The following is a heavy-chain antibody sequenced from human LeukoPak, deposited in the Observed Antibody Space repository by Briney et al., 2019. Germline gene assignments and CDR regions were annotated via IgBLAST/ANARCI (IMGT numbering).Heavy chain of an antibody. Sequence: ASVKVSCKASGYTFTSYGISWVRQAPGQGLEWMGWISAHNGNTNYAQKLQGRVTMTTDTSTSTAYMELRSLRSDDTAVYYCARDRVVGQWLVNELNPIDYWGQGTLVTVSS. J-gene: IGHJ4*02. CDR1: GYTFTSYG. D-gene: IGHD6-19*01. CDR3: ARDRVVGQWLVNELNPIDY. V-gene: IGHV1-18*01. CDR2: ISAHNGNT.